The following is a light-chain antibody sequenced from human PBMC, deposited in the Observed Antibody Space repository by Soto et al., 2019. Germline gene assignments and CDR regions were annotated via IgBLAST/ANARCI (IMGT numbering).Light chain of an antibody. CDR2: GAS. CDR1: QSVSSRY. CDR3: QPYGRHPHS. V-gene: IGKV3-20*01. Sequence: RRILSLTPGERATLSCRASQSVSSRYLAWYQQKPGQAPRLLIYGASSRATGIPDRFSGSGSGTDFTLTISRLEPEQFAAYYFQPYGRHPHSFGQAT. J-gene: IGKJ1*01.